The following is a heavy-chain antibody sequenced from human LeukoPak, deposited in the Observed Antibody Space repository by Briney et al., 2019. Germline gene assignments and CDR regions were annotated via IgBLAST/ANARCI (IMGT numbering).Heavy chain of an antibody. Sequence: GRSLRLSCAASGFTFSSYAMHWVRQAPGKGLEWVAVISYDGSNKHYADSVKGRFTISRDNSKNTLYLQMNSLRAEDPAVYYCSRVRLELLLVDYWGQGTLVTVPS. CDR3: SRVRLELLLVDY. CDR2: ISYDGSNK. V-gene: IGHV3-30-3*01. CDR1: GFTFSSYA. D-gene: IGHD1-26*01. J-gene: IGHJ4*02.